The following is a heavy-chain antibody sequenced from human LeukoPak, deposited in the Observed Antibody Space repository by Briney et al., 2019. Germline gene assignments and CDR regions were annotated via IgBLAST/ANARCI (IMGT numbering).Heavy chain of an antibody. J-gene: IGHJ4*02. V-gene: IGHV3-30*18. D-gene: IGHD2-21*02. CDR1: GFTFSSYV. CDR2: ISYDGSNK. Sequence: PGRSLRLSCAASGFTFSSYVMHWVRQAPGKGLEWVAVISYDGSNKYYADSVKGRFTISRDNSKNTLYLQMNSLRAEDTAVYYCAKDGGDSTQDYWGQGTLVTVSS. CDR3: AKDGGDSTQDY.